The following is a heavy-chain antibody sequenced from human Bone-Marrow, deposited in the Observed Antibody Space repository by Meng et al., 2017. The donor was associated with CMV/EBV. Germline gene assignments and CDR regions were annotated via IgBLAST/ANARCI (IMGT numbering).Heavy chain of an antibody. Sequence: GGSLRLSCAASGFTVSSNYMSWVRQAPGKGLEWVSAISASGGTTYYADSVKGRFTISRDNSKNTLYLQMSSLRAEDTAVYYCAINGAIYYGDPNFDYWGQGTLVTVSS. V-gene: IGHV3-23*01. J-gene: IGHJ4*02. CDR1: GFTVSSNY. CDR2: ISASGGTT. CDR3: AINGAIYYGDPNFDY. D-gene: IGHD4-17*01.